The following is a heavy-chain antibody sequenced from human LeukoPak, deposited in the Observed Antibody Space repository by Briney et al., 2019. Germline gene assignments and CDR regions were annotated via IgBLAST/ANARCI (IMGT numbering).Heavy chain of an antibody. Sequence: GGSLRLSCAASGFTFSSYAMSWVRQAPGKGLEWVSAISGSGGSTYYADSVKGRFTISRDNSKNTLYLQMNSLRAEDTAVYYCARGSDYYDSSGYYNWGQGTLVTVSS. CDR1: GFTFSSYA. CDR2: ISGSGGST. J-gene: IGHJ4*02. V-gene: IGHV3-23*01. CDR3: ARGSDYYDSSGYYN. D-gene: IGHD3-22*01.